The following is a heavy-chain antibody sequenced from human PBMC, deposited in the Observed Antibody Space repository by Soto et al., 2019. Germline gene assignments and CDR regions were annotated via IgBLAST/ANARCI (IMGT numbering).Heavy chain of an antibody. D-gene: IGHD6-6*01. J-gene: IGHJ4*02. CDR2: ISAYNGNT. V-gene: IGHV1-18*04. Sequence: QVQLVQSGAEVKKPGASVKVSCKASGYTFTSYGISWVRQAPGQGLEWMGWISAYNGNTNYAQKLRGRVTMTTDTSTSTAYMELRSLRSDDTAVYYCARDQTRYSSSTHPFDYWGQGTLVTVSS. CDR1: GYTFTSYG. CDR3: ARDQTRYSSSTHPFDY.